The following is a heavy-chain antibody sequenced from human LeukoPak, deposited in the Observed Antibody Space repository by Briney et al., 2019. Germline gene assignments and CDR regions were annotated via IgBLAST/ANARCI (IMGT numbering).Heavy chain of an antibody. Sequence: GGSLRLSCAASGFTFSSYGMSWVRQAPGKGLEWVSAISGSGGSTYYADSVKGRFTISRDNSKNTLYLQMNSLRAEDTAIYYCAKDRGFGVFFQHYFDYWGQGTLVTVSS. CDR2: ISGSGGST. D-gene: IGHD3-10*01. J-gene: IGHJ4*02. V-gene: IGHV3-23*01. CDR1: GFTFSSYG. CDR3: AKDRGFGVFFQHYFDY.